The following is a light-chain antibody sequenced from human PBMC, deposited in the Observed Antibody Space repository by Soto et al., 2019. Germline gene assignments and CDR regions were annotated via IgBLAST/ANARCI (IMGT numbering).Light chain of an antibody. CDR3: CSSGGSPTYV. CDR1: SSNVGSYKL. Sequence: QSALTQPASVSGSPGQSITISCTGTSSNVGSYKLVSWYQQHPGKAPKLMIFEVNKRPSGVSNRFSGSKSGNTASLTISGLKVEDDADYYCCSSGGSPTYVFGTGTQLTVL. V-gene: IGLV2-23*02. CDR2: EVN. J-gene: IGLJ1*01.